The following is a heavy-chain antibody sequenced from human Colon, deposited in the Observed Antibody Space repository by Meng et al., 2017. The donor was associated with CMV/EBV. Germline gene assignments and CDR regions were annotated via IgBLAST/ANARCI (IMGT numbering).Heavy chain of an antibody. J-gene: IGHJ4*02. D-gene: IGHD3-10*01. CDR2: VNFSGCTT. CDR1: AVTFTSYP. Sequence: DVQVLEPRRVMVPESGSLSLSFAGCAVTFTSYPWSWIRQAPGKGLEWVADVNFSGCTTYYADSMKRVFTTSRKYSKHSFLLLITTLAAENTAYYCARKPRSLVTPDFWGQGTLVTVSS. CDR3: ARKPRSLVTPDF. V-gene: IGHV3-23*01.